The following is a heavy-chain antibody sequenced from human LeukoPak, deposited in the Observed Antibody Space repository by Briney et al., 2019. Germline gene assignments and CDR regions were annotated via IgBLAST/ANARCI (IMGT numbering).Heavy chain of an antibody. V-gene: IGHV4-61*02. CDR2: IVPSGVT. CDR1: GDSVSNDVYY. CDR3: ATNRGSTTARGVPSWFVP. Sequence: SETLSLTCTVSGDSVSNDVYYWTWIRQPAGKGLEWIGRIVPSGVTRYNPSFEGRLTISVDTAKNQFSLKLTSMTAADTAVYYCATNRGSTTARGVPSWFVPWGQGTLVTVSS. J-gene: IGHJ5*02. D-gene: IGHD3-10*01.